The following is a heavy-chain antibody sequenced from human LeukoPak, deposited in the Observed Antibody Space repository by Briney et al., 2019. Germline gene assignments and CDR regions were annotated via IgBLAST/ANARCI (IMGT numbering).Heavy chain of an antibody. CDR3: ARVHSSSWSENWFDP. J-gene: IGHJ5*02. V-gene: IGHV3-20*04. Sequence: GGSLRLSCAASGFTFDDYGMSWVRQAPGKGLEWVSGINWNGGSTGYADSVKGRLTISRDNAKNSLYLQMNSLRAEDTALYYCARVHSSSWSENWFDPWGQGTLVTVSS. CDR1: GFTFDDYG. CDR2: INWNGGST. D-gene: IGHD6-13*01.